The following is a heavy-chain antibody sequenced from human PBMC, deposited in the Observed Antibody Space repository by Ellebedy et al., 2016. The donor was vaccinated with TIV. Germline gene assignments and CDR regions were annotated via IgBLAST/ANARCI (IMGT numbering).Heavy chain of an antibody. CDR1: GGNFNNYA. D-gene: IGHD2-15*01. Sequence: AASVKVSCKASGGNFNNYAISWVRQAPGQGLEWMGWINPNSVGTNYAQKFQGRVTMTRDTSISTAYMELSRLRSDDTAVYYCARDGVPVGVYCRGGSCHEDYWGQGTLVTVSS. V-gene: IGHV1-2*02. J-gene: IGHJ4*02. CDR3: ARDGVPVGVYCRGGSCHEDY. CDR2: INPNSVGT.